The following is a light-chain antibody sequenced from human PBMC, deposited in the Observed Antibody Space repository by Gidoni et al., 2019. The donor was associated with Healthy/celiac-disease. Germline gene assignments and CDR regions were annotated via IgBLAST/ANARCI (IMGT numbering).Light chain of an antibody. CDR3: QQYGSSPLT. CDR1: QSVSSSY. V-gene: IGKV3-20*01. J-gene: IGKJ1*01. Sequence: EIVLTQSPGTLSLSPGERATLSCRSSQSVSSSYLTWYQQKPGQAPRLLIYGASSRATGIPDRFSGSGSGTDFTLTISRREPEDFAVYYCQQYGSSPLTFGQXTKVEIK. CDR2: GAS.